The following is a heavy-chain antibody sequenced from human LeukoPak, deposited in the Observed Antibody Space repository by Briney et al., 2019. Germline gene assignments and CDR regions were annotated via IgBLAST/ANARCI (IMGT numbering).Heavy chain of an antibody. CDR3: ARGRRDGYNLDAFDI. CDR2: IYTSGST. V-gene: IGHV4-4*07. J-gene: IGHJ3*02. CDR1: GGSISSYY. D-gene: IGHD5-24*01. Sequence: SETLSLTCTVSGGSISSYYWSWIRQPAGKGLEWIGRIYTSGSTNYSPSLKSRVTMSVDTSKNQFSLKPSSVTAADTAVYYCARGRRDGYNLDAFDIWGQGTMVTVSS.